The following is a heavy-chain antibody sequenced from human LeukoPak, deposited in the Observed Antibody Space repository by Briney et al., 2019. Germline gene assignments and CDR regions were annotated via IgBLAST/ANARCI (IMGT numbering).Heavy chain of an antibody. CDR3: ARSGFWSGYSFFDY. J-gene: IGHJ4*02. D-gene: IGHD3-3*01. Sequence: GGSLRLSCAASGFTFSSYSMNWVRQAPGKGLEWVSSISSSSSYIYYADSVKGRFTISRDNANNSLYLQMNSLRAEDTAVYYCARSGFWSGYSFFDYWGQGTLVTVSS. CDR2: ISSSSSYI. V-gene: IGHV3-21*01. CDR1: GFTFSSYS.